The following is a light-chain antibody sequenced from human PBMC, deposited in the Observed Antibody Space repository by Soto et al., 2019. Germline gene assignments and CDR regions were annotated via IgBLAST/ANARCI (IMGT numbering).Light chain of an antibody. Sequence: IQMTQAPSTMSASVGDGVTITGRASQTISVWLAWYQQRPRKAPKLLIYDASRLVTGVPSRLSGSGSETEFRLAIRGLQSVAVAPFYFQEDDSSSSSFGHGTHLEIE. CDR3: QEDDSSSSS. CDR1: QTISVW. CDR2: DAS. J-gene: IGKJ2*01. V-gene: IGKV1-5*01.